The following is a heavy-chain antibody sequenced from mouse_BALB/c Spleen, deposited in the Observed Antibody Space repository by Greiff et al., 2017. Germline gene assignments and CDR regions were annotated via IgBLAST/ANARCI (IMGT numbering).Heavy chain of an antibody. CDR1: GYTFTSYT. D-gene: IGHD2-14*01. Sequence: QVQLQQSAAELARPGASVKMSCKASGYTFTSYTMHWVNQRPGQGLEWIGYINPSSGSTEYNQKFKGKTTLTADKSSSTAYMQRSSLTFEDSAVYYCARGGYGNAMDYWGQGTSVTVSA. CDR2: INPSSGST. J-gene: IGHJ4*01. V-gene: IGHV1-4*02. CDR3: ARGGYGNAMDY.